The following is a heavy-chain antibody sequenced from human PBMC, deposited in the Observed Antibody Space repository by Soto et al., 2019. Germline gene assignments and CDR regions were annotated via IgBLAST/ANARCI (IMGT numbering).Heavy chain of an antibody. J-gene: IGHJ6*02. D-gene: IGHD3-3*01. CDR3: ARIEGDFWSAYYRHYGLDV. CDR2: ISWNSGSK. Sequence: GGSLRLSCAASGFTFDDYAMHWVRQVPGKGLEWVSGISWNSGSKAYADSVKGRFTISRDNAKNSLFLQMNSLRPEDTALYFCARIEGDFWSAYYRHYGLDVCGPGTTLTVSS. CDR1: GFTFDDYA. V-gene: IGHV3-9*01.